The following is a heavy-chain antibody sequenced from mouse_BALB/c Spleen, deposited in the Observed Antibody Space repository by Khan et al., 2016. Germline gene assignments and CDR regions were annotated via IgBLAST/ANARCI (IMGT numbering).Heavy chain of an antibody. CDR2: IWRDGST. Sequence: QVQLKESGPGLVAPSQSLSITCTVSGFSLTSYGVHWVRQPPGKGLEWLVVIWRDGSTTYNSALKSRLSISKDNSKSQVFLQMNSLQTDDTAMYYCARRDDGGGAMDYWRQGTSVTVSS. CDR3: ARRDDGGGAMDY. V-gene: IGHV2-6*02. J-gene: IGHJ4*01. CDR1: GFSLTSYG. D-gene: IGHD2-3*01.